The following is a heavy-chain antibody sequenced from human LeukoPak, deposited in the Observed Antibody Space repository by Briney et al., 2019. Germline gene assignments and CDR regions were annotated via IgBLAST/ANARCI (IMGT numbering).Heavy chain of an antibody. CDR3: ARGRILLAAARTIPFFDY. D-gene: IGHD6-13*01. CDR1: GGSISSSNW. CDR2: IYHSGST. Sequence: SETLSLTCAVSGGSISSSNWWSWVRQPPGKGLEWIGEIYHSGSTNYNPSLKSRVTISVDKSKNQFSLKLSSVTAADTAVYYRARGRILLAAARTIPFFDYWGQGTLVTVSS. J-gene: IGHJ4*02. V-gene: IGHV4-4*02.